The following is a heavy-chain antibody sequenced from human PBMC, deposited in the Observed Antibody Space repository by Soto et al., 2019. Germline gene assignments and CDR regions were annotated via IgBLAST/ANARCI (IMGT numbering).Heavy chain of an antibody. CDR3: ARDSSGYPGI. J-gene: IGHJ3*02. CDR1: GYTFTSYD. V-gene: IGHV1-18*01. D-gene: IGHD3-22*01. Sequence: ATXKVSCKSSGYTFTSYDISCVRQAPGQGLEWMGWISAYNGNTNYAQKLQGRVTMTTDTSTSTVYMELRSLRSDDTAVYYCARDSSGYPGICGQGTMVTVSS. CDR2: ISAYNGNT.